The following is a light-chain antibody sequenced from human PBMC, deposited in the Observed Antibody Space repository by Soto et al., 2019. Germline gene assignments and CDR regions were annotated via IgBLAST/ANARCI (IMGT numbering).Light chain of an antibody. CDR1: QSVINY. J-gene: IGKJ4*01. Sequence: EIVLTQSPATLPLSPGERATLSCRASQSVINYLAWYQQKPGQAPRLLIYDTSNRATGIPARFSGSGSGTDFTLIISSLEPEDFAVYYCQQRANWPLTFGRGTKVEIK. CDR2: DTS. V-gene: IGKV3-11*01. CDR3: QQRANWPLT.